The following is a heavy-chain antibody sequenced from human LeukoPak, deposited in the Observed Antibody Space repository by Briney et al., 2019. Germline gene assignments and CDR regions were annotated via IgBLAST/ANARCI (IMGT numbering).Heavy chain of an antibody. CDR1: GGSISSYY. CDR3: ARDSRYSSSWYWFDP. Sequence: SETLSLTCTVSGGSISSYYWSWIRQPAGKGLEWIGRIYTSGSTNYNPSLKSRVTMSVDTSKNQFSLKLSSVTAADTAVYYCARDSRYSSSWYWFDPWGQGTLVTVSS. CDR2: IYTSGST. V-gene: IGHV4-4*07. D-gene: IGHD6-13*01. J-gene: IGHJ5*02.